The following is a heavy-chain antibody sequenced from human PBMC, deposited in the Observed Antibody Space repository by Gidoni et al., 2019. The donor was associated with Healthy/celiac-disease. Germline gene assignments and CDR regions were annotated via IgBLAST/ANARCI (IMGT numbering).Heavy chain of an antibody. D-gene: IGHD1-26*01. CDR1: GGAFSGDY. CDR3: AMPGGSYSH. J-gene: IGHJ4*02. V-gene: IGHV4-34*01. CDR2: INHSGST. Sequence: QEQLQQWGAGLLKPSETLSLTCAVYGGAFSGDYWSWNRQPSGKGLEWIGEINHSGSTNYNPSLKRRVTISVDTSKHQFSLKLSSVTAADTAVYYGAMPGGSYSHWGQGTLVTVSS.